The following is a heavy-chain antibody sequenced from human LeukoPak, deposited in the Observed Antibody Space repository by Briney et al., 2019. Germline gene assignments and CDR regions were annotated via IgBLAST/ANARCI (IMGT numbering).Heavy chain of an antibody. CDR1: GGSISSYY. V-gene: IGHV4-4*07. Sequence: SETLSLTCTVSGGSISSYYWSWIRQPAGKGLEWIGRIYTSGSTNYNPSLKSRVTMSVDMSKNQFSLKLSSVTEADTAVYYCARVYQLLGSGSHDWGFDPWGQGTLVTVSS. CDR2: IYTSGST. D-gene: IGHD5-18*01. J-gene: IGHJ5*02. CDR3: ARVYQLLGSGSHDWGFDP.